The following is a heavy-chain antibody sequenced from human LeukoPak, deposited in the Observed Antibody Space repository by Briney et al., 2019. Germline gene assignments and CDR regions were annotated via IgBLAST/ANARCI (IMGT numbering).Heavy chain of an antibody. CDR3: TTVSFGYYYGMDV. CDR1: GFTFSNAW. V-gene: IGHV3-15*01. J-gene: IGHJ6*02. D-gene: IGHD3-10*01. CDR2: IKSKTDGGTT. Sequence: GGSLRLSCAASGFTFSNAWMSWVRQAPGKGLEWVGRIKSKTDGGTTDYAAPVKGRFTISRDGSKNTLYLQMNSLKTEDTAVYYCTTVSFGYYYGMDVWGQGTTVTVSS.